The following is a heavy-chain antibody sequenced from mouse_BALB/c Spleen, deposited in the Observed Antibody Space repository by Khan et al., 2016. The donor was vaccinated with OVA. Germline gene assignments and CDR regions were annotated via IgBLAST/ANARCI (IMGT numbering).Heavy chain of an antibody. CDR2: ILPGRGNT. CDR3: ARGAGTTYGMDY. V-gene: IGHV1-9*01. CDR1: GYTFSSYW. Sequence: QVQLQQSGAELVKPGASVKIACKATGYTFSSYWIEWVKQRPGHGLEWIGEILPGRGNTKYNEKFKGKATFTADTSSNTAYLQLSSLTSEDPAVYSCARGAGTTYGMDYWGQGTSVTVSS. J-gene: IGHJ4*01. D-gene: IGHD2-12*01.